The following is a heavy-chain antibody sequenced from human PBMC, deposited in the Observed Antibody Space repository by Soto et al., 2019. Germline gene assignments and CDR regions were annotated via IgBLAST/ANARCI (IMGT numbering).Heavy chain of an antibody. J-gene: IGHJ4*02. V-gene: IGHV1-69*13. CDR3: ARDQIGEARYYFDY. Sequence: SVKVSCKASGGTFSSYAISWLRQTPGQGLEWMGGIIPIFGTANYAQKFQGRVTITADESTSTAYMELSSLRSEDTAVYYCARDQIGEARYYFDYWGQGTLVTVSS. CDR2: IIPIFGTA. CDR1: GGTFSSYA.